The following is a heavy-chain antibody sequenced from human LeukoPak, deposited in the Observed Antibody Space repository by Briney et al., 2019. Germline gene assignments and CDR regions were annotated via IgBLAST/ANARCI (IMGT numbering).Heavy chain of an antibody. Sequence: GGSLRLSCAASGFTFSSYAMSWVRQAPGKGLEWVSAISGSGGSTYYADSVKGRFTISSDNSKNTLYLQMNSLRAEDTAVYCCAKDRYRNSIAAAGPSDYWGQGTLVTVSS. CDR2: ISGSGGST. J-gene: IGHJ4*02. D-gene: IGHD6-13*01. CDR3: AKDRYRNSIAAAGPSDY. CDR1: GFTFSSYA. V-gene: IGHV3-23*01.